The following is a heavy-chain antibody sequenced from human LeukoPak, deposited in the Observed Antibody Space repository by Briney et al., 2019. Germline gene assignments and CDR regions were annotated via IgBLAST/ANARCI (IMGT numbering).Heavy chain of an antibody. V-gene: IGHV3-23*01. CDR3: AKDGYYYDSSGYYYSVDY. CDR1: GFSFRSYW. Sequence: AGGSLRLSCAASGFSFRSYWMSWVRQAPGKGLEWVSAISGSGGSTYYADSVKGRFTISRDNSKNTLYLQMNSLRAEGTAVYYCAKDGYYYDSSGYYYSVDYWGQGTLVTVSS. D-gene: IGHD3-22*01. CDR2: ISGSGGST. J-gene: IGHJ4*02.